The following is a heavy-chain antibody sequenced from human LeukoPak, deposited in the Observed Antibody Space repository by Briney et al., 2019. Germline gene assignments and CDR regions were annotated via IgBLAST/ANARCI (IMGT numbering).Heavy chain of an antibody. CDR2: IKSKTDGGTT. J-gene: IGHJ6*02. CDR3: TTGPFDYYGSASYLANGMDV. V-gene: IGHV3-15*01. CDR1: GFTFSNAW. D-gene: IGHD3-10*01. Sequence: SGGSLRLSCAASGFTFSNAWMSWVRQAPGKGLEWVGRIKSKTDGGTTDYTAPVKGRFTISRDDSKNTLYLQMNSLKTEDTAVYYCTTGPFDYYGSASYLANGMDVWGQGPRSPSP.